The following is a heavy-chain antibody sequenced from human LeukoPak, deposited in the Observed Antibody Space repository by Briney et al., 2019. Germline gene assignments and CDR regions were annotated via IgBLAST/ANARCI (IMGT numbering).Heavy chain of an antibody. CDR1: GGSISSSSYY. CDR2: IYYSGST. CDR3: ARHRRGWLQPFDY. Sequence: SETLSLTCTVSGGSISSSSYYWGWIRQPPGKGLEWIGSIYYSGSTYYNPSLKSRVTISVDTSKNQFSLKLSSVIAADTAVYYCARHRRGWLQPFDYWGQGTLVTVSS. D-gene: IGHD5-24*01. J-gene: IGHJ4*02. V-gene: IGHV4-39*01.